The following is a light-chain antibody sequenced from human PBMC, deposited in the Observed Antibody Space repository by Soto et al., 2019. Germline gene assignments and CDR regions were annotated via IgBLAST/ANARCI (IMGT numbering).Light chain of an antibody. Sequence: DIQMTQSPSSLSASVGDRVTITCQASQDISNYLNWYQQKLGKAPKLLIYDASNLETVVPSRFSGSVSGTDFTFTISSLQPEDIGTYYYHQYDSLPFTFGPGTRVDI. CDR2: DAS. CDR1: QDISNY. CDR3: HQYDSLPFT. J-gene: IGKJ3*01. V-gene: IGKV1-33*01.